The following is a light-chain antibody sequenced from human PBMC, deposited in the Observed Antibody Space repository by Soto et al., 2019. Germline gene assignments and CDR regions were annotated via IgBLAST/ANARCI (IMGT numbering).Light chain of an antibody. CDR3: ATWDDSLNGTL. CDR2: SDN. V-gene: IGLV1-44*01. J-gene: IGLJ2*01. CDR1: SSNVGSNY. Sequence: QSVLTQPPSASGTPGQRVTISCSGSSSNVGSNYVNWYQHLPRTAPKLLIHSDNQRPSGVPDRFSGSKSGTSASLAITGLQSEDEADYYCATWDDSLNGTLFGGGTKLTVL.